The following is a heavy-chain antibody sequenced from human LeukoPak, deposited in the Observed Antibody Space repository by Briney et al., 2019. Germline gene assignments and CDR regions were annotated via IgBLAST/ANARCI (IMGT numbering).Heavy chain of an antibody. V-gene: IGHV4-59*01. D-gene: IGHD3-9*01. CDR2: IYYSGST. Sequence: SETLSLTCTVSGGSLSSYYWSWIRQPPGKGLEWIGYIYYSGSTNYNPSLKSRVTISVDTSKNQFSLKLSSVTAADTAVYYCAGGFYDILTGGYFDYWGQGTLVTVSS. CDR1: GGSLSSYY. J-gene: IGHJ4*02. CDR3: AGGFYDILTGGYFDY.